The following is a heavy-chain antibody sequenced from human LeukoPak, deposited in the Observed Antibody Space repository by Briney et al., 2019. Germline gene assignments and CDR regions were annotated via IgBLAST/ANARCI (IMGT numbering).Heavy chain of an antibody. CDR1: GGSFNIYF. D-gene: IGHD3-10*01. Sequence: SETLSLTCTVSGGSFNIYFWHWVRQPPGKGLDWIGGINNRGSTQYNPSLRSRGTISVDTSRNQFSLELTSVTAADTAVYFCARDSHSGFQWGQGTLVTVSS. CDR3: ARDSHSGFQ. J-gene: IGHJ4*02. CDR2: INNRGST. V-gene: IGHV4-34*01.